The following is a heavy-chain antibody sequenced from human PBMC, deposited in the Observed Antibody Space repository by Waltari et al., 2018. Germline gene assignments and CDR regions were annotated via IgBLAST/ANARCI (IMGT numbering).Heavy chain of an antibody. CDR1: GFTFSGYW. J-gene: IGHJ4*02. V-gene: IGHV3-74*01. D-gene: IGHD4-17*01. Sequence: EVPLVESGGGLVQPGGSLRLSCAASGFTFSGYWMHWVRQAPGKGLVWVSRINGDGRNTNYADSVKGRFTISRDNAKNTLYLQMNSLRAEDTAVYYCVRGGGMYGDWDYWGLGTLVTVSS. CDR3: VRGGGMYGDWDY. CDR2: INGDGRNT.